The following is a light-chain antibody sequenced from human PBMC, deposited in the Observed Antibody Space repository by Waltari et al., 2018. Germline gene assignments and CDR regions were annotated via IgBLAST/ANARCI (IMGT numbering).Light chain of an antibody. Sequence: ETVMTQPATLSVSPGERVTLSCRASQSVSSKLAWYQQKRGQAPRLLIYGASTRVSDVADRFSGSGSGTEFILTISSLRSEDLAVYFCQQYHGWPLITFGQGTRLEIK. J-gene: IGKJ5*01. CDR2: GAS. CDR1: QSVSSK. V-gene: IGKV3-15*01. CDR3: QQYHGWPLIT.